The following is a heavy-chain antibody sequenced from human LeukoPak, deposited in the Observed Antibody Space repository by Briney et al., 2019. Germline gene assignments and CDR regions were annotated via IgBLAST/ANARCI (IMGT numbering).Heavy chain of an antibody. D-gene: IGHD3-22*01. CDR2: IYYSGST. CDR1: GGSISSSSYY. Sequence: SETLSLTCTVSGGSISSSSYYWGWIRQPPGKGLEWIGSIYYSGSTYYNPSLKSRVTISVDTSKNQFSLKLSSVTAADTAVYYCAKGSGSGYYQDAFDIWGQGTMVTVSS. CDR3: AKGSGSGYYQDAFDI. V-gene: IGHV4-39*07. J-gene: IGHJ3*02.